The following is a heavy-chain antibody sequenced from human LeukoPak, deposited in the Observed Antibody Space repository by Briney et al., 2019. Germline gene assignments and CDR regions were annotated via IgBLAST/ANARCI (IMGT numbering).Heavy chain of an antibody. Sequence: ASVTVSCTASGYTFTSYGISWVRQAPGQGLEWMGWISAYNGNTNYAQKLQGRVTMTTDTSTSTAYMELRSLRSDDTAVYYCARIPRPTYYYDSSGSRCDYWGQGTLVTVSS. V-gene: IGHV1-18*01. J-gene: IGHJ4*02. CDR3: ARIPRPTYYYDSSGSRCDY. CDR1: GYTFTSYG. D-gene: IGHD3-22*01. CDR2: ISAYNGNT.